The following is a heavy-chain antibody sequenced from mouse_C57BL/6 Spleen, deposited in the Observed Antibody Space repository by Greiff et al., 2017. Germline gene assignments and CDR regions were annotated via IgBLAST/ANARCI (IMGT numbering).Heavy chain of an antibody. Sequence: VQLQQSGPELVKPGASVKISCKASGYTFTDYYMNWVKQSHGKSLEWIGDINPNNGGTSYNQKFKGKATLTVDKSSSTAYMELRSLTSEDSAVYYCARDGVGYYFDYWGQGTTLTVSS. CDR3: ARDGVGYYFDY. J-gene: IGHJ2*01. CDR2: INPNNGGT. D-gene: IGHD1-1*02. CDR1: GYTFTDYY. V-gene: IGHV1-26*01.